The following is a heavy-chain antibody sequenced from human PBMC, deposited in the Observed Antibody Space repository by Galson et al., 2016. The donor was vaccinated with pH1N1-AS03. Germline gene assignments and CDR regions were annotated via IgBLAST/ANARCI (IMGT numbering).Heavy chain of an antibody. V-gene: IGHV3-33*01. Sequence: SLRLSCAASGFTISKYGMHWVRQAPGKGLEWMAIIWNDGGTTHYADSVKGRFTISRDNSKNTLYLQMKSLRGEDTAVYYCVRDDDSSGYYPDSWGRGTLVTVSS. J-gene: IGHJ4*02. D-gene: IGHD3-22*01. CDR3: VRDDDSSGYYPDS. CDR1: GFTISKYG. CDR2: IWNDGGTT.